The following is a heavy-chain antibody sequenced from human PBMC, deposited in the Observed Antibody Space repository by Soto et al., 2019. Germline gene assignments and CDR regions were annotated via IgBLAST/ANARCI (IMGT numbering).Heavy chain of an antibody. CDR2: IKQDGSEK. CDR3: ARARGGTGSPPSY. J-gene: IGHJ4*02. D-gene: IGHD3-16*01. V-gene: IGHV3-7*01. CDR1: GFTFSIYW. Sequence: GGSLRLSCAASGFTFSIYWMSWVRQAPGKGLEWVANIKQDGSEKSYVDSVKGRFTISRDNAKNSLFLQMNTLRAEDTAVYYCARARGGTGSPPSYWGQGTLVTVSS.